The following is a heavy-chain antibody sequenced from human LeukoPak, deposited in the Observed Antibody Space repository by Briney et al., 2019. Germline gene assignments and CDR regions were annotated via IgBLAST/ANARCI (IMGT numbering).Heavy chain of an antibody. CDR2: ISGSGGST. V-gene: IGHV3-23*01. J-gene: IGHJ4*02. CDR3: AKDARPMIVVVITPPFDY. CDR1: GFTFSSYA. Sequence: GGSLRLSCAASGFTFSSYAMSWVRQAPGKGLEWVSAISGSGGSTYYADSVKGWFTISRDNSKNTLYLQMNSLRAEDTAVYYCAKDARPMIVVVITPPFDYWGQGTLVTVSS. D-gene: IGHD3-22*01.